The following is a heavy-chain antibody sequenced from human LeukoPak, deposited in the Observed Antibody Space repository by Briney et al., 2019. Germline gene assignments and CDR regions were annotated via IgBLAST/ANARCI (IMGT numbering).Heavy chain of an antibody. D-gene: IGHD4-17*01. CDR2: ISAYNGNT. Sequence: GASVKVSCKASGYTFTSYGISWVRQAPGQGLEWMGWISAYNGNTNYAQKLQGRVTMTTDTSTSTAYMELRSLRSDDTAVYYCARGVIHGDLSRLLDYWGQGTLVTVSS. CDR1: GYTFTSYG. J-gene: IGHJ4*02. CDR3: ARGVIHGDLSRLLDY. V-gene: IGHV1-18*01.